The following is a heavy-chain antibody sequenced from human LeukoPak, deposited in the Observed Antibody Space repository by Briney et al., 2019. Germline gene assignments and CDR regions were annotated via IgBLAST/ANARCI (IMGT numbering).Heavy chain of an antibody. Sequence: SETLSLTCTVSGGSISSYYWSWIRQPAGKGLEWIGRIYTSGSTNYNPSLKSRVTMSVDTSKNQFSLKLSSVTAADTAVYYCARDSRSYGDYPGASNPFDIWGQGTMVTVSS. D-gene: IGHD4-17*01. CDR2: IYTSGST. CDR1: GGSISSYY. V-gene: IGHV4-4*07. CDR3: ARDSRSYGDYPGASNPFDI. J-gene: IGHJ3*02.